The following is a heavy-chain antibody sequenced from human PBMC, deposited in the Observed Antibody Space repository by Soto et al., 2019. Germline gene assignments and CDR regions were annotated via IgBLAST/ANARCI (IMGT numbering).Heavy chain of an antibody. V-gene: IGHV3-73*01. CDR2: IRSRANNFAT. CDR1: GFIFSGSA. J-gene: IGHJ6*01. Sequence: PGGSLRLSCAASGFIFSGSAIHWVRQASGKGLEWVGRIRSRANNFATSSAASVKGRFTFSRDDSKNTAYLQMNTLKPEDTAVYYCARGQGAAIGDYFYHGMDVWGQGTTVTSPQ. D-gene: IGHD2-2*02. CDR3: ARGQGAAIGDYFYHGMDV.